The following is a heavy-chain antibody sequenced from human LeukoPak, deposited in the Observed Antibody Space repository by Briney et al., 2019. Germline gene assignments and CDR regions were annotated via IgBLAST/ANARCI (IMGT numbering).Heavy chain of an antibody. Sequence: ASVKVSCKPSGYTFTDSYMHWMRQAPGQGLEWMGWINPNSDTNYAQKFQGRVTMTRDTSISTADMELNSLTSDDTGVYYCARDRGGNSFGFWGQGTLVTVSS. CDR1: GYTFTDSY. D-gene: IGHD4-23*01. V-gene: IGHV1-2*02. CDR3: ARDRGGNSFGF. CDR2: INPNSDT. J-gene: IGHJ4*02.